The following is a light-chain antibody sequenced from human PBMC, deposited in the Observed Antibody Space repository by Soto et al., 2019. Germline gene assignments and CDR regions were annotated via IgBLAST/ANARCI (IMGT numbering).Light chain of an antibody. CDR3: TSYTSTRTPFV. V-gene: IGLV2-14*01. J-gene: IGLJ1*01. Sequence: LTQPASVSGSPGQSITISCAGTSSDVGRYTYVSWYQQHPGKAPKLIIYDVYNRPSGVSNRFSGSKSGNTASLTISGLQAEDEADYYCTSYTSTRTPFVFGGGTKVTVL. CDR1: SSDVGRYTY. CDR2: DVY.